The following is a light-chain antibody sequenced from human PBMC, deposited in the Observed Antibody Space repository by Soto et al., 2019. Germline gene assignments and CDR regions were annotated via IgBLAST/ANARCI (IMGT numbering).Light chain of an antibody. J-gene: IGKJ5*01. CDR1: EAISWS. CDR3: QHTHSVPLT. CDR2: AAS. V-gene: IGKV1-39*01. Sequence: DIPMTPSPYSLSASVGARVTITCRAREAISWSLNWFQQKPGKAPKILIYAASILQNGVPSRFSGSGSGTDFTLSITSLQFEDFATYYCQHTHSVPLTFGLGTRLE.